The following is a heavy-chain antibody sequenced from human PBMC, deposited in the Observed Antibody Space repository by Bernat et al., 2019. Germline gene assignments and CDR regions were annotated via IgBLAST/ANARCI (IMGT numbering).Heavy chain of an antibody. Sequence: QVQLQESGPRLVKPSQTLSLTCSVSGGSISSGGYSWNWIRQHPEKGLEWIGYIYHTGNTNHNPSLRSRVVISVDLSKNQFSLTLTSVTAADTAVYYCARDGEYGDSDYWGQGTLVTVSS. CDR2: IYHTGNT. J-gene: IGHJ4*02. V-gene: IGHV4-31*03. D-gene: IGHD4-17*01. CDR3: ARDGEYGDSDY. CDR1: GGSISSGGYS.